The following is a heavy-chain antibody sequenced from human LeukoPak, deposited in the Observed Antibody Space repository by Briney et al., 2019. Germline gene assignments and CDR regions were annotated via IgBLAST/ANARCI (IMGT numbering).Heavy chain of an antibody. CDR3: VRDGGVSGYDLLDY. CDR2: INQDGSKE. J-gene: IGHJ4*02. D-gene: IGHD5-12*01. CDR1: YW. Sequence: YWXXWVRQAPGKGLEWVAHINQDGSKEHYMDSVKARFTISRDNAKNSLSLQMNSLRAEDTAVYYCVRDGGVSGYDLLDYWGQGTLVTVSS. V-gene: IGHV3-7*01.